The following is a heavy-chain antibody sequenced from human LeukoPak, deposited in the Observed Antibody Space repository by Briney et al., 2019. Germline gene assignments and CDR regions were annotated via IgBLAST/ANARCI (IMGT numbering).Heavy chain of an antibody. CDR1: GGSFSGYY. CDR2: INHSGST. CDR3: ARGGYYDSSGYYTESQRYYFDY. D-gene: IGHD3-22*01. J-gene: IGHJ4*02. V-gene: IGHV4-34*01. Sequence: SEILSLTCAVYGGSFSGYYWSWIRQPPGKGLEWIGEINHSGSTNYNPSLKSRVTISVDTSKNQFSLKLSSVTAADTAVYYCARGGYYDSSGYYTESQRYYFDYWGQGTLVTVSS.